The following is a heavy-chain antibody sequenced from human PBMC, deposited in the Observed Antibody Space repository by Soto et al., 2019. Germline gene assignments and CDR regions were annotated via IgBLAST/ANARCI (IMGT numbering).Heavy chain of an antibody. CDR3: ARAGESYPIYYYGIDV. V-gene: IGHV1-69*02. CDR1: GGTFSSYT. CDR2: IIPILGIA. J-gene: IGHJ6*02. D-gene: IGHD3-10*01. Sequence: QVQLVQSGAEVKKPGSSVKVSCKASGGTFSSYTISWVRQAPGQGLEWMGRIIPILGIANYAQKFQGRVTITADKSTSTAYMELSSLRSEDTAVYYCARAGESYPIYYYGIDVWGQGTTVTVSS.